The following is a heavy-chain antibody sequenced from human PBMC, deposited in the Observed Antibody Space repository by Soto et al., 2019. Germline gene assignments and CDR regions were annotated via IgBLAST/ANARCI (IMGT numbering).Heavy chain of an antibody. CDR2: IKSKTDGGTT. CDR3: RICFVVVTAAGGNWFDP. V-gene: IGHV3-15*01. D-gene: IGHD2-21*02. J-gene: IGHJ5*02. CDR1: GFTFSNAW. Sequence: PGGSLRLSCAASGFTFSNAWMSWVRQAPGKGLEWVGRIKSKTDGGTTDYAAPVKGRFTISRDDSKNTLYLQMNSLKTEDTAVYYCRICFVVVTAAGGNWFDPWGQGTLVTVSS.